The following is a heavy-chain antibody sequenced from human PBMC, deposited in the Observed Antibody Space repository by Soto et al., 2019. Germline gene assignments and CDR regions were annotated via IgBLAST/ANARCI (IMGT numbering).Heavy chain of an antibody. D-gene: IGHD3-10*01. Sequence: QVQLQESGPGLVKPSQTLSLTCSVSGGSISSGGYYWSWIRKPPGKGLEWIGYIYYSANTHYNPSLKGRVSISADTSKNQFSLNLSSVTAADTAVYYCARSGGNSYYYGMDVWGQGTTVTVSS. CDR2: IYYSANT. J-gene: IGHJ6*02. CDR3: ARSGGNSYYYGMDV. CDR1: GGSISSGGYY. V-gene: IGHV4-31*02.